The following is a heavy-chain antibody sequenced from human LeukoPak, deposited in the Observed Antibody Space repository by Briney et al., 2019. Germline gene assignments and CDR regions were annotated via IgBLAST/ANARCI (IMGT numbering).Heavy chain of an antibody. J-gene: IGHJ3*02. Sequence: SETLSLTCTVSGGSISSYYWSWIRQPPGKGLEWIGYIDTSGSTNHNPSLKSQVTISSDTSKNQCSLKLSSVTAADTAVYYCARAYSSSWLSAFDIGSQGTMVTVSS. CDR2: IDTSGST. CDR3: ARAYSSSWLSAFDI. D-gene: IGHD6-13*01. CDR1: GGSISSYY. V-gene: IGHV4-4*09.